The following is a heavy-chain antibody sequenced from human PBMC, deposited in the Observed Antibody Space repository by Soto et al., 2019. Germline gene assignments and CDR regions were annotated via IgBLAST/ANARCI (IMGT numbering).Heavy chain of an antibody. CDR2: IVVGSGNT. V-gene: IGHV1-58*01. CDR1: GFTFTSSA. J-gene: IGHJ4*02. CDR3: AADGRAYSSGCTY. Sequence: ASVKVSCKASGFTFTSSAVQWVRQARGQRLEWIGWIVVGSGNTNYAQKFQERVTITRDMSTSTAYMELSSLRSEDTAVYYCAADGRAYSSGCTYWGQGTLVTVSS. D-gene: IGHD6-19*01.